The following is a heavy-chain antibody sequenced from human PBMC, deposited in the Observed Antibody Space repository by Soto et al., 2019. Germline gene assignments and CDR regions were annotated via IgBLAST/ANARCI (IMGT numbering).Heavy chain of an antibody. D-gene: IGHD3-9*01. CDR3: ARETDYDILTGYYAPINYYYYYGMDV. J-gene: IGHJ6*02. V-gene: IGHV4-31*03. CDR2: IYYSGST. CDR1: XGSISSGGYY. Sequence: TLSLTCTVSXGSISSGGYYWSWIRQHPGKGLEWIGYIYYSGSTYYNPSLKSRVTISVDTSKNQFSLKLSSVTAADTAVYYCARETDYDILTGYYAPINYYYYYGMDVWGQGTTVTVSS.